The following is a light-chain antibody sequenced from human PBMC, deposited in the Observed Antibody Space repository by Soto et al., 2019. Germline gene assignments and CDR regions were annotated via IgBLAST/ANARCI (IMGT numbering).Light chain of an antibody. CDR3: AAWDDSLPGPMM. J-gene: IGLJ3*02. Sequence: QSVLTQPPSVSGTPGQRATIFCSGSTSNIGNNPVNWYQQLPGTAPKPLIYSDNQRPSGVPDRFSGSKSGTSASLAISGLQSEDEADYICAAWDDSLPGPMMFGGGTKLTVL. CDR2: SDN. CDR1: TSNIGNNP. V-gene: IGLV1-44*01.